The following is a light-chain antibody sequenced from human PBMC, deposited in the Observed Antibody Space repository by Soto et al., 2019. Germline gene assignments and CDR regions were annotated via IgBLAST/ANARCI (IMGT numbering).Light chain of an antibody. V-gene: IGKV3-20*01. CDR2: GAS. CDR3: QQYGSSPFT. Sequence: ESVLTQSPGTLSMSPGERATLSCRASQSVSSSYSAWYQQKPGQAPRLLIYGASSSATGIPDRFSGSGSGTDFTLTISRLEPEDFAVHYCQQYGSSPFTFGPGTKVDIK. CDR1: QSVSSSY. J-gene: IGKJ3*01.